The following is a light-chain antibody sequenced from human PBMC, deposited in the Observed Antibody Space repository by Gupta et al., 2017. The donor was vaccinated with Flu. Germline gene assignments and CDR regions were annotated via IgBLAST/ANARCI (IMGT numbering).Light chain of an antibody. V-gene: IGKV1-39*01. CDR2: GAT. Sequence: DIQLTQSPSSLSASVGDRVIISCRASQTVSSYVNWYQKKPGRAPKLLIYGATTLESGFPSNFSGTISGTYFTLTISSLQPEDFATYYCQQAVSDPWTFGQGTKVEI. CDR1: QTVSSY. J-gene: IGKJ1*01. CDR3: QQAVSDPWT.